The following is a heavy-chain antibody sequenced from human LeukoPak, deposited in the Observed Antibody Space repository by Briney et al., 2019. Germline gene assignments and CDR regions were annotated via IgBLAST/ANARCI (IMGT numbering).Heavy chain of an antibody. Sequence: PGGSLRLSCAASGFTFSTYGMHWVRQAPGKGLEWVAVIWFDGSDKYYADSVKGRFTISRDNSKNTLYLQMNSLRAEDTAVYYCAKRSSGYSSALYYFDYWGQGTLVTVSS. CDR2: IWFDGSDK. D-gene: IGHD6-19*01. V-gene: IGHV3-33*06. CDR3: AKRSSGYSSALYYFDY. J-gene: IGHJ4*02. CDR1: GFTFSTYG.